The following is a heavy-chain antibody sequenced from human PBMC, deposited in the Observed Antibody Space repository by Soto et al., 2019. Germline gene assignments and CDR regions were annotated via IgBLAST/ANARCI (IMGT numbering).Heavy chain of an antibody. CDR3: ARHLRSGYEN. V-gene: IGHV4-59*08. CDR2: IYYSGST. J-gene: IGHJ4*02. D-gene: IGHD5-12*01. CDR1: GGSISSYY. Sequence: TSETLSLTCTVSGGSISSYYWSWIRQPPGKGLEWIGYIYYSGSTNYNPSLKSRVTISVDTSKNQFSLKLSSVTAADTAVYYCARHLRSGYENWGQGTLVTVSS.